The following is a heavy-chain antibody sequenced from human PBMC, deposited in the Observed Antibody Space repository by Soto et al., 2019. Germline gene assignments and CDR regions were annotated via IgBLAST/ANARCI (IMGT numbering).Heavy chain of an antibody. Sequence: GASVKVSCKASGDTFSSYAISWVRQAPGKGLEWMGKTIPTFGRTNYAQKFQGRLTISADDYTSTAYMELTSLEPDDTAVYYCARYPLSSFAMDVWGQGTTVTVSS. D-gene: IGHD3-10*02. CDR2: TIPTFGRT. CDR1: GDTFSSYA. V-gene: IGHV1-69*13. CDR3: ARYPLSSFAMDV. J-gene: IGHJ6*02.